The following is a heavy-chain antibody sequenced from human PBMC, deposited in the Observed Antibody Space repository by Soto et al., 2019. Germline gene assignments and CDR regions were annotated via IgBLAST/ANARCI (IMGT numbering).Heavy chain of an antibody. Sequence: VGSLRLSCAASGFTFSSYSMNWVRQAPGKGLEWVSYISSSSSTIYYADSVKGRFTISRDNAKNSLYLQMNSLRDEDTAVYYCARDDYYDTSGYLALFDYWGQGTLVTVSS. CDR3: ARDDYYDTSGYLALFDY. D-gene: IGHD3-22*01. CDR2: ISSSSSTI. J-gene: IGHJ4*02. CDR1: GFTFSSYS. V-gene: IGHV3-48*02.